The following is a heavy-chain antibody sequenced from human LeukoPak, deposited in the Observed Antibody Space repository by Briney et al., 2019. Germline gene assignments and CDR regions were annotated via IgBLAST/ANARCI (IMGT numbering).Heavy chain of an antibody. D-gene: IGHD6-6*01. CDR3: ARGPSSSPFDY. CDR1: GGSFSGYY. J-gene: IGHJ4*02. V-gene: IGHV4-34*01. Sequence: SETLSLTCAVYGGSFSGYYWSWIRQPPGKGLEWIGEINHSGSTNYNPSLKSRVTISVDTSKNQFSLKLSSVTAADTAVYYCARGPSSSPFDYWGQRTLVTVSS. CDR2: INHSGST.